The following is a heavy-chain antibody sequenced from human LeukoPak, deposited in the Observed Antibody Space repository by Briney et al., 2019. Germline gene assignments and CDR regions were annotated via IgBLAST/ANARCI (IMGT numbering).Heavy chain of an antibody. CDR2: INPNSGGT. Sequence: ASVKVSCKASGYTFTGYYMRWVRQAPGQGLEWMGRINPNSGGTNYAQKFQGRVTMTRDTSISTAYMELSRLRSDDTAVYYCARVATSPYCSSTSCYFDGMDVWGQGTTVTVSS. CDR1: GYTFTGYY. J-gene: IGHJ6*02. CDR3: ARVATSPYCSSTSCYFDGMDV. V-gene: IGHV1-2*06. D-gene: IGHD2-2*01.